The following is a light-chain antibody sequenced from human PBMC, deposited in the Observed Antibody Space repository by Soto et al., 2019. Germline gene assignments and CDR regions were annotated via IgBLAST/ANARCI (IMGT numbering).Light chain of an antibody. CDR2: VAS. CDR1: QSISSY. J-gene: IGKJ4*01. CDR3: QQTYSSPLT. Sequence: DIPMTQSPSSLSTSVGDRVTITCRASQSISSYLNWYQQKPGKAPKLLMYVASSLQSGVPSRFSGSGSGTHFTLTISSLQPEDFATYYCQQTYSSPLTFGGGTKVEIK. V-gene: IGKV1-39*01.